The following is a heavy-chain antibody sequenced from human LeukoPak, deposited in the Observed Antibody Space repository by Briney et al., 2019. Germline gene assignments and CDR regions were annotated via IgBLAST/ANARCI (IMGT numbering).Heavy chain of an antibody. D-gene: IGHD4-17*01. CDR1: GGSVSSYY. Sequence: SEILSLTCSVSGGSVSSYYWSWIRQPAGKGLEWIGRIYPSGTTHYNPSLKSRVTMSVDRSKNQFSLKLTSVTAADTAVYYCADDYGDWGQGTLVTVSS. J-gene: IGHJ4*02. CDR2: IYPSGTT. CDR3: ADDYGD. V-gene: IGHV4-4*07.